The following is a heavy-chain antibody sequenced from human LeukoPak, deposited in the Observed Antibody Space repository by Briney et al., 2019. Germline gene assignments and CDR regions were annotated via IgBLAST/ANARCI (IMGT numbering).Heavy chain of an antibody. CDR3: ARDQAPFY. J-gene: IGHJ4*02. V-gene: IGHV3-23*01. CDR1: GFTFSSYG. CDR2: ISGSGGST. Sequence: QAWGSLRLSCAASGFTFSSYGMSWVRQAPGKGLEWVSAISGSGGSTYYADSVKGRFTISRDNAKSSMWLQMSSLRAEDTAVYYCARDQAPFYWGQGSLVTVSS.